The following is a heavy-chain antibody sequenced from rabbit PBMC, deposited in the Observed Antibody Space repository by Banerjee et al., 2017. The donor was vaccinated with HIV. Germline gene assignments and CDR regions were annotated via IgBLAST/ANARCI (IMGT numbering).Heavy chain of an antibody. V-gene: IGHV1S40*01. CDR1: GFSFSRNYH. CDR2: IYVGSGGST. D-gene: IGHD8-1*01. Sequence: QSLEESGGGLVKPGASLTLTCTASGFSFSRNYHMCWVRQAPGKGLEWIACIYVGSGGSTYYADWAKGRFTISKTSSTMVTLQMTSLTAADTATYFCARDLGVGSSYYRNALDPRGPGTLVTVS. CDR3: ARDLGVGSSYYRNALDP. J-gene: IGHJ2*01.